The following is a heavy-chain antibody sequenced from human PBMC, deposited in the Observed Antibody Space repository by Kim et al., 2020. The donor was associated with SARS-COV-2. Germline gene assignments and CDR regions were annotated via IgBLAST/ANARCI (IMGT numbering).Heavy chain of an antibody. Sequence: SVKGRFTISRDNAKNTLELQRNSLRAEDTAVYYWAKDPTYCTNGGCYEDYWGQGTLVTVSS. D-gene: IGHD2-8*01. J-gene: IGHJ4*02. CDR3: AKDPTYCTNGGCYEDY. V-gene: IGHV3-23*01.